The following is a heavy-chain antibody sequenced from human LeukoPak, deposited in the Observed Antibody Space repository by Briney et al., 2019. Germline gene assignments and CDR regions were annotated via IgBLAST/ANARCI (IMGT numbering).Heavy chain of an antibody. CDR1: GGSISSYY. CDR2: IYYSGST. CDR3: ARDQSWWGIQPFDY. J-gene: IGHJ4*02. V-gene: IGHV4-59*01. Sequence: SETLSLTCIVSGGSISSYYWSWIRQPPGKGLEWIGYIYYSGSTNYNPSLKSRVTISVDTSKNQFSLRLSSVTAADTAVYYCARDQSWWGIQPFDYWGQGTLVTVSS. D-gene: IGHD3-16*01.